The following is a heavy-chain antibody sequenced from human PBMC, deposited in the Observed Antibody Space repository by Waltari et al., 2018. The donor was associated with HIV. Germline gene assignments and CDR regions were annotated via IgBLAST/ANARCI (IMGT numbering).Heavy chain of an antibody. CDR3: ARDWTITATTRVDF. Sequence: QVQLAESGGGVVQPGRSLRLSCVASGFIFTKFGMHWVRQKPGKWLGWVAAIWYDGGNEYYADSVKGRFTISRDNSKNTLYLQMNSLRAEDTAVYYCARDWTITATTRVDFWGPGTLVTVSS. J-gene: IGHJ4*03. CDR1: GFIFTKFG. V-gene: IGHV3-33*01. CDR2: IWYDGGNE. D-gene: IGHD1-20*01.